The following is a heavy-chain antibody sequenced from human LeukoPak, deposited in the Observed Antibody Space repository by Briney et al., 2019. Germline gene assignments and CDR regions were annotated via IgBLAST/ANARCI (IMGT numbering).Heavy chain of an antibody. V-gene: IGHV3-48*03. J-gene: IGHJ4*02. CDR3: ARSGGCDY. CDR2: ISSGGSSI. D-gene: IGHD4-23*01. CDR1: GFTFSSYE. Sequence: GGPLRLSCAASGFTFSSYEMSWVRQAPGKGLEWVSYISSGGSSIYYADSVKGRFTISRDNAKNSLYLQMNSLTAEDTAVYYCARSGGCDYWGQGTLVTVSS.